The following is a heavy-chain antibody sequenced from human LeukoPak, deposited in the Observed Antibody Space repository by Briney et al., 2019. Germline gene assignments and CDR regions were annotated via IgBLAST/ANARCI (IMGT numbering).Heavy chain of an antibody. CDR2: NTHDGRT. Sequence: SETLSLTCAVHGGSFSGFYWTWMRQPPGKGLEWIGENTHDGRTSYNPSFKSRATISVDTSNSQFSLKLSSVTAADTAVYFCARGLGEGYPDHWGQGTLVTVSS. J-gene: IGHJ4*02. CDR3: ARGLGEGYPDH. D-gene: IGHD5-24*01. V-gene: IGHV4-34*01. CDR1: GGSFSGFY.